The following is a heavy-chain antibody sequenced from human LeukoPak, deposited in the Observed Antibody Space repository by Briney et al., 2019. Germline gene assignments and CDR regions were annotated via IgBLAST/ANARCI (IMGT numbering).Heavy chain of an antibody. D-gene: IGHD3-3*01. CDR1: GYTFTSYY. CDR2: INPSGGST. V-gene: IGHV1-46*01. J-gene: IGHJ6*02. CDR3: ARDEPEVYEGSYYYGMDV. Sequence: ASVKVSCKASGYTFTSYYTHWVRQAPGQGLEWMGIINPSGGSTSYAQKFQGRVTMTRDTSTSTVYMELSSLRSEDTAVYYCARDEPEVYEGSYYYGMDVWGQGTTVTVSS.